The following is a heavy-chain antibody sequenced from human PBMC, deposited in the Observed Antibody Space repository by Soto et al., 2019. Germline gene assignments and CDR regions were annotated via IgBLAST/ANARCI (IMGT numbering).Heavy chain of an antibody. Sequence: SVKVSCKASGGTFSSYAISWVRQAPGQGLEWMGGTIPIFGTANYAQKFQGRVTITADESTSTAYMELSSLRSEDTAVYYCAAYDSSGYYYPLGFDPWGQGTLVTVSS. J-gene: IGHJ5*02. CDR3: AAYDSSGYYYPLGFDP. CDR2: TIPIFGTA. CDR1: GGTFSSYA. V-gene: IGHV1-69*13. D-gene: IGHD3-22*01.